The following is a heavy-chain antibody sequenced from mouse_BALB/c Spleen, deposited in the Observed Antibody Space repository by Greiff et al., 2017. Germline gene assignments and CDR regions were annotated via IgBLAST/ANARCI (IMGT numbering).Heavy chain of an antibody. J-gene: IGHJ4*01. CDR3: ANWDSYYAMDY. V-gene: IGHV1-87*01. Sequence: VKLMESGAELARPGASVKLSCKASGYTFTSYWMQWVKQRPGQGLEWIGAIYPGDGDTRYTQKFKGKATLTADKSSSTAYMQLSSLASEDSAVYYCANWDSYYAMDYWGQGTSVTVSS. D-gene: IGHD4-1*01. CDR2: IYPGDGDT. CDR1: GYTFTSYW.